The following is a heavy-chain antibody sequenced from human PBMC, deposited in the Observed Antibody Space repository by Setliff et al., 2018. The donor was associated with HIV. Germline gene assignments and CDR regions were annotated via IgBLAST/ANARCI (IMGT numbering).Heavy chain of an antibody. CDR1: GYTFTKSI. Sequence: ASVKVSCKASGYTFTKSIIHWVRQAPGQGLEWMGAIIPSGGSTGYAEKFQARVTLTRDTSTSTVYMELSGLREEDTAVYYCARVPGDYGDNPIDYWGQGTLVTVSS. D-gene: IGHD4-17*01. CDR2: IIPSGGST. V-gene: IGHV1-46*01. J-gene: IGHJ4*02. CDR3: ARVPGDYGDNPIDY.